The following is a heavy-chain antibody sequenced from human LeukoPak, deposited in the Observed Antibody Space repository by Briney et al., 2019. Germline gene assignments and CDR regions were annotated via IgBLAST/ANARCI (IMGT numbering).Heavy chain of an antibody. CDR3: ASSSRSPREDAFDI. V-gene: IGHV4-59*01. CDR2: IYYSGST. Sequence: PSETLSLTCTVSGGSISSYYWSWIRQPPGKGLEWIGYIYYSGSTNYNPSLKSRVTISVDTSKNQFSLKLSSVTAADTAVYYCASSSRSPREDAFDIWGQGTMVTVSS. J-gene: IGHJ3*02. CDR1: GGSISSYY. D-gene: IGHD1-26*01.